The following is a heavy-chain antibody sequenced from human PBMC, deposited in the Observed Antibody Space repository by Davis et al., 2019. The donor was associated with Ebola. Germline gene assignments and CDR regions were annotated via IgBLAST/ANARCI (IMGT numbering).Heavy chain of an antibody. J-gene: IGHJ3*02. CDR2: INHSGST. CDR1: GFTFSDYW. V-gene: IGHV4-34*01. CDR3: AREGYCSGGSCYGVDHAFDI. D-gene: IGHD2-15*01. Sequence: ESLKISCVTSGFTFSDYWMSWIRQPPGKGLEWIGEINHSGSTNYNPSLKSRVTISVDTSKNQFSLKLSSVTAADTAVYYCAREGYCSGGSCYGVDHAFDIWGQGTMVTVSS.